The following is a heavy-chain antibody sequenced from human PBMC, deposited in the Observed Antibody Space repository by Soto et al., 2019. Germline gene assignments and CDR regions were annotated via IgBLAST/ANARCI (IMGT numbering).Heavy chain of an antibody. CDR2: VYSTGST. Sequence: SETLSLTCAVSGYSISTGFNWAWIRQPPGEGLEWLGYVYSTGSTYYNPSLKSRISMSVDTSKNQFSLILSSVSAADTAVYYCARDAIRGSAAMKTYWGLGTLVTVSS. J-gene: IGHJ4*02. V-gene: IGHV4-38-2*02. CDR1: GYSISTGFN. CDR3: ARDAIRGSAAMKTY.